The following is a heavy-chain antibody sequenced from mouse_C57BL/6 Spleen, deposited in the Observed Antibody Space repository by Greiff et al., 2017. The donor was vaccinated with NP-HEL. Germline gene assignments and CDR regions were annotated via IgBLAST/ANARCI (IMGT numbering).Heavy chain of an antibody. J-gene: IGHJ2*01. CDR1: GYSITSGYY. CDR2: ISYDGSN. D-gene: IGHD2-1*01. V-gene: IGHV3-6*01. CDR3: ALYGNGPYFDY. Sequence: EVQLQESGPGLVKPSQSLSLTCSVTGYSITSGYYWNWIRQFPGNKLEWMGYISYDGSNNYNPSLKNRISITRDTSKNQFFLKLNSVTTEDTATYYCALYGNGPYFDYWGQGTTLTVSS.